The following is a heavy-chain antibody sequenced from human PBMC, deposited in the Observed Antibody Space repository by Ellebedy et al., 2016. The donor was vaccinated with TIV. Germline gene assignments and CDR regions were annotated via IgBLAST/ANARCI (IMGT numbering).Heavy chain of an antibody. CDR1: GFDFRSYW. V-gene: IGHV3-74*01. CDR2: INLGGRGA. J-gene: IGHJ3*02. D-gene: IGHD3-10*01. Sequence: GESLKISXAASGFDFRSYWMHWVRQAPGEGLVWVSRINLGGRGADYAGSVKGRFTVSRDDAKDTLYLQMNSLRAEDTALYYCARDYPGRSNACDIWGQGTMVTVSS. CDR3: ARDYPGRSNACDI.